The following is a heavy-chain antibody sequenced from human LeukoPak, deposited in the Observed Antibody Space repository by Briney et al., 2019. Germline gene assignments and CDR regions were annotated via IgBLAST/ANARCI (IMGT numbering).Heavy chain of an antibody. CDR2: IDSDGSST. D-gene: IGHD2-2*01. V-gene: IGHV3-74*01. CDR1: GFTLSSYW. Sequence: GGSLRLSCAASGFTLSSYWMYWVRQAPGKGLVWVSRIDSDGSSTDYADSVRGRFTISRDNAKNTLYLQMNSLRAEDTAVYYCARSNANSFDSWGPGTLVTVSS. J-gene: IGHJ4*02. CDR3: ARSNANSFDS.